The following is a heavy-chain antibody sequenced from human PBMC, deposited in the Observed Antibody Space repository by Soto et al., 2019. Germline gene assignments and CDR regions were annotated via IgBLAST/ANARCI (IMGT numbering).Heavy chain of an antibody. CDR2: ISYDGSNK. Sequence: GGSLRLSCAASGFTFSSYGMHWVRQAPGKGLEWVAVISYDGSNKYYADSVKGRFTISRDNSKNTLYLQMNSLRAEDTAVYYCAKDRSRATARYYYYYGMDVWGQGTTVTVSS. D-gene: IGHD5-12*01. V-gene: IGHV3-30*18. J-gene: IGHJ6*02. CDR1: GFTFSSYG. CDR3: AKDRSRATARYYYYYGMDV.